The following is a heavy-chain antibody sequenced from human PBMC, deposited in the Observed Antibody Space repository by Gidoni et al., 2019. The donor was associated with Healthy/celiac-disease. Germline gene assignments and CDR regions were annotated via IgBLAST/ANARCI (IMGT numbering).Heavy chain of an antibody. CDR3: ARVGPYYDSSGYPTYDFDY. CDR1: GGPLSSSH. CDR2: ISTSGST. V-gene: IGHV4-4*07. J-gene: IGHJ4*02. Sequence: QVQLQASCPGLVTPSETLSLPCTVPGGPLSSSHWSWIRQPAGKGLEWIGRISTSGSTNYNPSLKSRVTMSVDTSKNQFSLKLSSVTAADTAVYYCARVGPYYDSSGYPTYDFDYWGQGTLVTVSS. D-gene: IGHD3-22*01.